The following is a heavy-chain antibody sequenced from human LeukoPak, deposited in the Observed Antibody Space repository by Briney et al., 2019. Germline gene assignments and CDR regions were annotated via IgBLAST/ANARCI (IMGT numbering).Heavy chain of an antibody. CDR2: INQGGSAT. CDR3: ARGKSGYAFDI. D-gene: IGHD3-3*01. Sequence: GGSLRLSCAASGFTFRTYWMSWVRQAPGKGLEWVANINQGGSATYYMDSVKGRFTIARDNAKNSLYLQMNSLKAEDTAVYHCARGKSGYAFDIWGQGTMVTVSS. J-gene: IGHJ3*02. CDR1: GFTFRTYW. V-gene: IGHV3-7*01.